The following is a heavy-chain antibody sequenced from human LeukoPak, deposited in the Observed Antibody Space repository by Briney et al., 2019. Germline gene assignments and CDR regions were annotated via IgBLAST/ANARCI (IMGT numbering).Heavy chain of an antibody. J-gene: IGHJ6*02. CDR3: ARAEYYYGSGSSYGMDV. V-gene: IGHV1-8*01. CDR1: GYTFTSYD. CDR2: MNPNSGNT. D-gene: IGHD3-10*01. Sequence: RASVKVSCKASGYTFTSYDINWVRQATGQGLEWMGWMNPNSGNTGYAQKFQGRVTMTRNTSISTAYMELSSLRSEDTAVYYCARAEYYYGSGSSYGMDVWGQGTTVTVSS.